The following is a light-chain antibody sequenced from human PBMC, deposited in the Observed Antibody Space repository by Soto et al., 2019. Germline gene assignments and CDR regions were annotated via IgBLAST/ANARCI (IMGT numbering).Light chain of an antibody. CDR2: DAS. J-gene: IGKJ3*01. CDR3: QPYDNPFA. V-gene: IGKV1-33*01. Sequence: DIQMTQSPSSLSASVGDRVTITCQASQDISNYLNWYQQKPGKAPKLLIYDASNMETGVPSRFSGTGSGTDFTFTISSLQPEDIATYYYQPYDNPFAFGPGTKVDIK. CDR1: QDISNY.